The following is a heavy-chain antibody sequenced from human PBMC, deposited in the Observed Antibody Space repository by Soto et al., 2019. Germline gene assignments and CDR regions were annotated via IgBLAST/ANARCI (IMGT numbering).Heavy chain of an antibody. CDR3: ARDTAMDAYYFGMDV. CDR2: IYSGCST. J-gene: IGHJ6*02. V-gene: IGHV3-53*01. Sequence: GGSLRLSCAASGFTVSSNYMSWVRQAPGKGLEWVSVIYSGCSTYYADSVKGRFTISRDNSKNTLYLQMNSLRAEDTAVYYCARDTAMDAYYFGMDVRGQGTTVTVSS. CDR1: GFTVSSNY. D-gene: IGHD5-18*01.